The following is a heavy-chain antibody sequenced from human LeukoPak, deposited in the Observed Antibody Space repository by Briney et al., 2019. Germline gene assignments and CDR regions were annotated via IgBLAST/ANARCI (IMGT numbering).Heavy chain of an antibody. CDR1: GYTFTRYY. V-gene: IGHV1-46*01. D-gene: IGHD3-22*01. J-gene: IGHJ4*02. Sequence: ASVKVSCKAAGYTFTRYYMHWVRQAPGQGLEWMGIINPSGGSTTYAQKFKGRVTMTRDTSTSTVYMELSSLRAEDTAVYYCARDLGYGSIGLYHYFASWGQGTLVTVSS. CDR3: ARDLGYGSIGLYHYFAS. CDR2: INPSGGST.